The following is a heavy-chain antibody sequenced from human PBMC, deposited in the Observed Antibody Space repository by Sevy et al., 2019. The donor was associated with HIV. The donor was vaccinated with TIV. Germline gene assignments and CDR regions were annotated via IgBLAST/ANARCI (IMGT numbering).Heavy chain of an antibody. CDR3: ARDLTAPYYYYGMDV. D-gene: IGHD1-20*01. V-gene: IGHV3-7*01. CDR2: IKQDGSEK. J-gene: IGHJ6*02. CDR1: GFTFSSFF. Sequence: GGSLRLSSAASGFTFSSFFMSWVRQAPGKGLEWVANIKQDGSEKYYVDSVKGRFTISRDNARNSVYLQMNSLRAEDTGVYYCARDLTAPYYYYGMDVWGQGTMVTVSS.